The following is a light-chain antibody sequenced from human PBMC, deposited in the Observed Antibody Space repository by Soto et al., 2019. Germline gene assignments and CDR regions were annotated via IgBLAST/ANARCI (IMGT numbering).Light chain of an antibody. Sequence: QAVVTQPPSASGTPGQRVTISCSGSSSNIGSNTVNWYQQLPVTAPKLLIHSNNQRPAGVPDRFSGSKSGTSASLAISGLQSEDEADYYCAAWDDSLNGVVFGGGTKLTVL. V-gene: IGLV1-44*01. CDR2: SNN. J-gene: IGLJ2*01. CDR1: SSNIGSNT. CDR3: AAWDDSLNGVV.